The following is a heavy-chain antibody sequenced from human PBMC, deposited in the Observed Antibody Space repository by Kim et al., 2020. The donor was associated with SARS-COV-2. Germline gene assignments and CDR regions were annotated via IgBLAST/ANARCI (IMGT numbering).Heavy chain of an antibody. CDR1: GFTFSSYA. V-gene: IGHV3-23*01. CDR2: ISGSGGST. D-gene: IGHD2-15*01. J-gene: IGHJ4*02. CDR3: AKDEGISGSSYFDY. Sequence: GGSLRLSCAASGFTFSSYAMSWVRQAPGKGLEWVSAISGSGGSTYYADSVKGRFTISRDNSKHTLYLQMNSLRAEDTSVYYCAKDEGISGSSYFDYWGQGTLVSVSS.